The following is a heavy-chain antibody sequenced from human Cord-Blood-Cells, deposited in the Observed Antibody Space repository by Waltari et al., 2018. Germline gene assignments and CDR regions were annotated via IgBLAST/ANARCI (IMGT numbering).Heavy chain of an antibody. Sequence: EVQLVESGGGLVQPGGSLKLSCAASGFTFSGSAMHWVRQASGKGLEWVGRIRSKANSYATAYAASVKGRFTISRDDSKNTAYLQMNSLKTEDTAVYYCTRQYSSSWYYWGQGTLVTVSS. CDR1: GFTFSGSA. J-gene: IGHJ4*02. D-gene: IGHD6-13*01. V-gene: IGHV3-73*02. CDR3: TRQYSSSWYY. CDR2: IRSKANSYAT.